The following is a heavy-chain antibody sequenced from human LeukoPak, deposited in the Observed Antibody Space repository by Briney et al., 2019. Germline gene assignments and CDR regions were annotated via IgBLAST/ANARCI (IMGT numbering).Heavy chain of an antibody. D-gene: IGHD4-11*01. Sequence: GGSLRLSCAASGFIFSDYYMTWIRQAPGKGLEWVSYIGSSDNIIDYADSVKGRFTISRDNAKNTVYLQMNNLRGEDTALYYCSKAGDTNYYRHGDYWGQGTLVTVSS. CDR1: GFIFSDYY. V-gene: IGHV3-11*01. J-gene: IGHJ4*02. CDR2: IGSSDNII. CDR3: SKAGDTNYYRHGDY.